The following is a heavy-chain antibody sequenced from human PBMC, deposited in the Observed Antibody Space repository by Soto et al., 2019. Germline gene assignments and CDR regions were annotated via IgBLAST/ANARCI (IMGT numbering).Heavy chain of an antibody. J-gene: IGHJ6*02. CDR2: ISGYNGNT. CDR3: ARDPGFGFGYSYAFAMDV. D-gene: IGHD5-18*01. V-gene: IGHV1-18*01. CDR1: GYTFSNYG. Sequence: QVQLVQSGAEVKKPGASVKVSCKASGYTFSNYGISWVRQGPGQGLECMGWISGYNGNTHYEEKVQDRIKMTTDTSTSTTYLELRSLRSDDTAVYFCARDPGFGFGYSYAFAMDVWGQGTTVTVYS.